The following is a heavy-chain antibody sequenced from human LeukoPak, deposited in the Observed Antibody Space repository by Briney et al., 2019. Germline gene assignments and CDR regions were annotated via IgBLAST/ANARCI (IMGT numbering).Heavy chain of an antibody. D-gene: IGHD3-22*01. CDR1: GGTLSSYA. V-gene: IGHV1-69*01. J-gene: IGHJ4*02. CDR3: ARGAGGYDSSGYLY. Sequence: SVKVSCKASGGTLSSYAISWVRQAPGQGLEWMGGIIPIFGTANYAQKFQGRVTITADESTSTAYMELSSLRSEDTAVYYCARGAGGYDSSGYLYWGQGTLVTVSS. CDR2: IIPIFGTA.